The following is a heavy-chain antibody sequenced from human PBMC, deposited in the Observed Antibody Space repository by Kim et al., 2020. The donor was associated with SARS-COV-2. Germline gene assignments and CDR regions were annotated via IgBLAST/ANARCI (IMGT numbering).Heavy chain of an antibody. CDR2: ITRGGDT. Sequence: GGSLRLSCAASGLTLRSYAMNWVRQGPGKGLEWVSSITRGGDTYYAAAVKGRFTISRDNFKDTLSLQMNSLRAEDTGHYYCVPCVTLADRSGLCTFFYPLGQGTLVTVS. CDR3: VPCVTLADRSGLCTFFYP. D-gene: IGHD3-22*01. V-gene: IGHV3-23*01. J-gene: IGHJ5*02. CDR1: GLTLRSYA.